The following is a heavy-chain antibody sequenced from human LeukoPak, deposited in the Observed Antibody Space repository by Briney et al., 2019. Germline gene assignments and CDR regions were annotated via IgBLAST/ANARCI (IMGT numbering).Heavy chain of an antibody. Sequence: GGSLRLSCAASGFTFDDYAMHWVRQAPGKGLEWVSLISWDGGSTYYADSVKGRFTISRDNSKNSLYLQMNSLRAEDTALYYSAKDATSWYGGLDYWGQGTLVTVSS. D-gene: IGHD6-13*01. V-gene: IGHV3-43D*04. J-gene: IGHJ4*02. CDR2: ISWDGGST. CDR1: GFTFDDYA. CDR3: AKDATSWYGGLDY.